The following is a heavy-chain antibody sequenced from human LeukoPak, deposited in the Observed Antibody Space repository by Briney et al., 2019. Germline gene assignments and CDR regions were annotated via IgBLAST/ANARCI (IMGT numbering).Heavy chain of an antibody. CDR2: IGTAGDT. CDR1: GFTFSSYD. D-gene: IGHD3-10*01. J-gene: IGHJ6*02. Sequence: GGCLRLSWAASGFTFSSYDMHWVRQATGKGLEWVSAIGTAGDTYYPGSVKGRFTISRENAKNSLYLQMNSLRAGDTAVYYCARATMVRGAPAALDVWGQGTTVTVSS. CDR3: ARATMVRGAPAALDV. V-gene: IGHV3-13*01.